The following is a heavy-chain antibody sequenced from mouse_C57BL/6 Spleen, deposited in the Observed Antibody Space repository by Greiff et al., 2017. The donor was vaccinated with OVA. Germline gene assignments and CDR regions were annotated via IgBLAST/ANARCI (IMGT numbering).Heavy chain of an antibody. Sequence: QVQLKQSGAELVKPGASVKMSCKASGYTFTSYWITWVTQRPGQGLEWIGDIYPGSGSTNYNEKFKSKATLTVDTSSSTAYMQLSSLTSEDSAVYYCARSTVVENWFAYWGQGTLVTVSA. J-gene: IGHJ3*01. CDR2: IYPGSGST. CDR1: GYTFTSYW. V-gene: IGHV1-55*01. CDR3: ARSTVVENWFAY. D-gene: IGHD1-1*01.